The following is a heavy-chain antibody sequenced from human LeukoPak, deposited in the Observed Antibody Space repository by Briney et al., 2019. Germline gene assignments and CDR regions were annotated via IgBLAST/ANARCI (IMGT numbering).Heavy chain of an antibody. Sequence: SETLSLTCAVYGGSFSGYYWSWIRQPPGKGLEWIGEINHSGSTNYNPSLKSRVTISVDTSKNQFSLKLSSVTAADTAVYYCARYCSSTSCPTDAFDIWGQGTMVTVSS. CDR3: ARYCSSTSCPTDAFDI. CDR1: GGSFSGYY. J-gene: IGHJ3*02. D-gene: IGHD2-2*01. V-gene: IGHV4-34*01. CDR2: INHSGST.